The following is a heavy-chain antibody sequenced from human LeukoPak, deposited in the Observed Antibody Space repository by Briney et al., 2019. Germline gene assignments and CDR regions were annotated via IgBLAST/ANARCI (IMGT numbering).Heavy chain of an antibody. CDR1: GGSVSSGSYY. D-gene: IGHD5-18*01. V-gene: IGHV4-61*01. CDR3: ARDRDTALVYFDN. J-gene: IGHJ4*02. Sequence: SETLALTCTVSGGSVSSGSYYWSWIRQPPGKGLEWIGYIHYSAHTDYNPSLKSRVTISIDTSKNQFSLKLSSVTAADTAVYYCARDRDTALVYFDNRGQGTLVTVSS. CDR2: IHYSAHT.